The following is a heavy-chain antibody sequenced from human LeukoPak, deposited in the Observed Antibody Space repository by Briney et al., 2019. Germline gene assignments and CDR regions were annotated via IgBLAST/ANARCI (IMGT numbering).Heavy chain of an antibody. J-gene: IGHJ4*02. D-gene: IGHD3-16*01. Sequence: GGSLRLSCAAPTFTFSNYWMSWVRQAPGKGLEWVANINQDGGEKNYVDSVKGRFTISRDNARNSLYLQMSSLRAEDTAVYYCTRDARGYATIWGQGTLVTVSS. CDR1: TFTFSNYW. V-gene: IGHV3-7*04. CDR3: TRDARGYATI. CDR2: INQDGGEK.